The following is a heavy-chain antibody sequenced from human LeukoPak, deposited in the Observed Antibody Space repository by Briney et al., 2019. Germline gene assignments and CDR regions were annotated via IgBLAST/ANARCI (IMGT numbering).Heavy chain of an antibody. CDR1: GFTVSVNY. CDR2: IKQDGSEI. Sequence: GGSLRLSCAASGFTVSVNYMGWVRQAPGRGPEWVANIKQDGSEIYYVDSVKGRFTISRDNAKNSLYLQMNSLRAEDTAVYYCARDKTVGATILDYWGQGTLVTVSS. J-gene: IGHJ4*02. V-gene: IGHV3-7*05. CDR3: ARDKTVGATILDY. D-gene: IGHD1-26*01.